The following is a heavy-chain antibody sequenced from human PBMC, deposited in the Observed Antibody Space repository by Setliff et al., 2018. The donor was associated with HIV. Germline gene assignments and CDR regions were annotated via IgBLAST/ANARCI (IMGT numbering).Heavy chain of an antibody. D-gene: IGHD2-8*02. CDR1: GGSISSGSYY. CDR3: AREAAHCTGDTYQFTFDS. V-gene: IGHV4-61*02. CDR2: IYTSGST. J-gene: IGHJ4*02. Sequence: SETLSLTCSVSGGSISSGSYYWSWIRQPAGKALEWIGRIYTSGSTNYNPSLESRVSISLDTSKNQFSLKLTSVTAADTAVYYCAREAAHCTGDTYQFTFDSWGQGTLVTVSS.